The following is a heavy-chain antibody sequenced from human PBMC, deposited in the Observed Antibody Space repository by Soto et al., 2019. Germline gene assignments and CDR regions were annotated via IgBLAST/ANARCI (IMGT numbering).Heavy chain of an antibody. CDR2: ISSSSSTI. Sequence: GGSLRLSCAASGFTFSSYSMNWVRQAPGKGLEWVSYISSSSSTIYYADSVKGRFTISRDNAKNSLYLQMNSLRAEDTAVYYCARNGDSSDYRGWFDPWGQGILVTVSS. CDR3: ARNGDSSDYRGWFDP. V-gene: IGHV3-48*01. J-gene: IGHJ5*02. CDR1: GFTFSSYS. D-gene: IGHD3-22*01.